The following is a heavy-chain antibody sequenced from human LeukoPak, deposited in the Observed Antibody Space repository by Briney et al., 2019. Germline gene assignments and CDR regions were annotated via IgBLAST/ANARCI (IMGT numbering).Heavy chain of an antibody. J-gene: IGHJ4*02. D-gene: IGHD6-19*01. CDR1: GYSFTNYW. CDR2: IYPGDSDT. V-gene: IGHV5-51*01. CDR3: ARQGSGWYGGY. Sequence: GESLKISCKGPGYSFTNYWIGWVRQMPGKGLEWLGIIYPGDSDTRYSPFFQGQVTISADKSISIAYLQWSSLKASDTAMYYCARQGSGWYGGYWGQGTLVTVSS.